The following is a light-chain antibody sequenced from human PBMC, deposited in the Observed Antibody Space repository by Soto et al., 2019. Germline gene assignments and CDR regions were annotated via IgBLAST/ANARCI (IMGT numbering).Light chain of an antibody. CDR1: QDISNY. CDR3: QQYDNLPYT. Sequence: DIQMTQSPSSLSASVGDRVTITCQASQDISNYLNWYQQKPGKAPKLLIYDASNLETGVPSRFSGSGSGTDFTFTISSLXXEXXAXXXCQQYDNLPYTFGQGTKLEIK. J-gene: IGKJ2*01. CDR2: DAS. V-gene: IGKV1-33*01.